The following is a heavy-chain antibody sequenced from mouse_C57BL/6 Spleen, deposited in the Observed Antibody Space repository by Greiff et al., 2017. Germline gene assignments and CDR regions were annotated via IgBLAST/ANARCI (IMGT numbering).Heavy chain of an antibody. CDR1: GYTFTSYW. CDR3: ARSGNWGWFAY. Sequence: QVQLQQPGAELVMPGASVKLSCKASGYTFTSYWMHWVKQRPGQGLEWIGEIDPSDSYTNYNQKFKGKSTLTVDKSSSTAYMQLMSLTSEDSAVYYCARSGNWGWFAYWGQGTLVTVSA. D-gene: IGHD4-1*01. J-gene: IGHJ3*01. CDR2: IDPSDSYT. V-gene: IGHV1-69*01.